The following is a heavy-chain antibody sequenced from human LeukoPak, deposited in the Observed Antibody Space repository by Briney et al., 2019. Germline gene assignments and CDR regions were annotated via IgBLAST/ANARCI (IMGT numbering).Heavy chain of an antibody. CDR1: GFTVSSNY. V-gene: IGHV3-66*02. CDR2: IYSGGST. D-gene: IGHD3-22*01. CDR3: ARVLPVGYSSGYFFGY. Sequence: GGSLRLSCAASGFTVSSNYMSWVRQAPGKGLEWVSVIYSGGSTYYADSVKGRFTISRDNSKNTLYLQMNSRRAEDTAVYYCARVLPVGYSSGYFFGYWGQGTLVTVSS. J-gene: IGHJ4*02.